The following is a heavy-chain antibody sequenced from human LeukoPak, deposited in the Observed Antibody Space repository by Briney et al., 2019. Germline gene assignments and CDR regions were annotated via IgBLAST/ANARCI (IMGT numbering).Heavy chain of an antibody. CDR3: ASRRGGYCSGGSCNWFDP. CDR1: GGSISSYY. V-gene: IGHV4-59*01. CDR2: IYYSGST. Sequence: PETLSLTCTVSGGSISSYYWSWIRQPPGKGLEWIGYIYYSGSTNYNPSLKGRVTISVDTSKNQFSLKLSSVTAADTAVYYCASRRGGYCSGGSCNWFDPWGQGTLVTVSS. J-gene: IGHJ5*02. D-gene: IGHD2-15*01.